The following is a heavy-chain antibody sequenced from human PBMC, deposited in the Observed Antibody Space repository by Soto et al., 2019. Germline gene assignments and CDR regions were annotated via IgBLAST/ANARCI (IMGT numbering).Heavy chain of an antibody. D-gene: IGHD6-13*01. Sequence: QVQLVQSGSEVKKPGSSVRVSCKTSGGTFSIYTISWVRQAPGQGLEWMGRVLPFLDITSYSQRFQGRVTITADRSTTTAYMELSSPRSEDTAVYYCARDRDNSNWPNFDSWGQGTLVTVSS. CDR1: GGTFSIYT. J-gene: IGHJ4*02. CDR3: ARDRDNSNWPNFDS. CDR2: VLPFLDIT. V-gene: IGHV1-69*02.